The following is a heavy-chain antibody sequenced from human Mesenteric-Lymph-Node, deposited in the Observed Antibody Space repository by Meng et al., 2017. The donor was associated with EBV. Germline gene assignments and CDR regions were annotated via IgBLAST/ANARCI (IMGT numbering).Heavy chain of an antibody. V-gene: IGHV4-4*03. D-gene: IGHD3-16*02. CDR2: IFHSGGN. J-gene: IGHJ4*02. CDR3: ARITFGGAIGD. CDR1: SGYISHSYW. Sequence: QSLVPGPVTPPGTLSLTCAVVSGYISHSYWWSWVRKPPGKGMQWIGEIFHSGGNNYNPSLTSRVTISVDKSKTQFSLKVNSLTAADTAVYYCARITFGGAIGDWGQGTLVTVSS.